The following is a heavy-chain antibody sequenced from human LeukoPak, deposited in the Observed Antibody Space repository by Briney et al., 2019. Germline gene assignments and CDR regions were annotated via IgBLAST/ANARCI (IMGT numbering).Heavy chain of an antibody. CDR2: IWYDGSNK. Sequence: PGRSLRLSCAASGFTFSSYGMHWVRQAPGKGLEWVAVIWYDGSNKYYADSVKGRFTISRDNAKSSLYLQMNSLRAEDTAIYYCAREDDWNYEDYWGQGTLVTVSS. J-gene: IGHJ4*02. D-gene: IGHD1-7*01. CDR1: GFTFSSYG. CDR3: AREDDWNYEDY. V-gene: IGHV3-33*01.